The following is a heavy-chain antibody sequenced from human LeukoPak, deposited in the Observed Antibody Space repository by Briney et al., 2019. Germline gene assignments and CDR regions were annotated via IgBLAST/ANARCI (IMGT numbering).Heavy chain of an antibody. V-gene: IGHV3-74*01. CDR2: IHSDGSGT. CDR1: GFIFSSYR. D-gene: IGHD6-13*01. CDR3: ARGRSSSSWSDY. Sequence: AGGSLRLSCAASGFIFSSYRMHWVRQAPGKGLVWVSRIHSDGSGTTYADSVKGRFTISRDNAKNTLYLQMTGLRDEDAAVYYCARGRSSSSWSDYWGQGTLVTVSS. J-gene: IGHJ4*02.